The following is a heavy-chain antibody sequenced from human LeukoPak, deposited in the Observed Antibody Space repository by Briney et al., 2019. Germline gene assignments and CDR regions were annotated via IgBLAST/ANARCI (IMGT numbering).Heavy chain of an antibody. J-gene: IGHJ6*02. D-gene: IGHD4-17*01. CDR1: GFTFSSYG. V-gene: IGHV3-30*18. Sequence: GRSLRLSCAVSGFTFSSYGMHWVRQAPGKGLEWVAVISYDGSNKDYADSVKGRFTISRDNSKNTLYLQMNSLRAEDTAVYYCAKGTTVTLSYYYYYGMDVWGQGTTVTVSS. CDR2: ISYDGSNK. CDR3: AKGTTVTLSYYYYYGMDV.